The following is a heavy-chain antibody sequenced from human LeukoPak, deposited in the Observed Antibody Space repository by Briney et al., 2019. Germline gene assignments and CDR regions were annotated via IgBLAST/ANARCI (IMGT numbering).Heavy chain of an antibody. Sequence: PSETLSLTCTVSGGSVRSYSWTWIRQPAGRGLEWIGLIYTSGRTNYNPSLKSQVTISADDSKNQFSLKLNSVTAADTAVYYCARVGGASSTLTTFDVWGQGTVVTVSS. CDR2: IYTSGRT. CDR3: ARVGGASSTLTTFDV. CDR1: GGSVRSYS. V-gene: IGHV4-4*07. D-gene: IGHD4-11*01. J-gene: IGHJ3*01.